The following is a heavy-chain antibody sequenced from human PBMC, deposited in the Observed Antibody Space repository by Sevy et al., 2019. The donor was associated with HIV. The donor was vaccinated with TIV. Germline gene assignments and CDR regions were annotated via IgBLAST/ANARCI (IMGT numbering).Heavy chain of an antibody. V-gene: IGHV3-48*01. Sequence: GGSLRLSCEVSGFTFNKYAMHWVRQAPGKGLEWVSYISSSSTIYYADSVKGRFTISRDNAKNSLYLQMNSLRAEDTAVYYCAREAGYSSNWFDPWGQGTLVTVSS. CDR2: ISSSSTI. D-gene: IGHD5-18*01. J-gene: IGHJ5*02. CDR3: AREAGYSSNWFDP. CDR1: GFTFNKYA.